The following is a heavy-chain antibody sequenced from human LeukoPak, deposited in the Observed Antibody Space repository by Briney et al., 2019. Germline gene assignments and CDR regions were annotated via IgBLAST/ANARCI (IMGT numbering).Heavy chain of an antibody. CDR2: IYPGDSDT. CDR3: ARRKRYCSSTSCPLYSYGMDV. J-gene: IGHJ6*04. Sequence: GESLQISCKGSGYSFTSYWIGWVRQMPGKGLEWLGIIYPGDSDTRYSPSFQGQVTISADKSISTAYLQWSSLKASDTAMYYRARRKRYCSSTSCPLYSYGMDVWGKGTTVTVSS. CDR1: GYSFTSYW. D-gene: IGHD2-2*01. V-gene: IGHV5-51*01.